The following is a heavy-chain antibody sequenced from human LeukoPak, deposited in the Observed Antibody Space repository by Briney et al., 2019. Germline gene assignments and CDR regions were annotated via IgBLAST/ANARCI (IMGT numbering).Heavy chain of an antibody. V-gene: IGHV3-23*01. J-gene: IGHJ6*02. CDR2: ITGSGSST. CDR3: AKSVSAIVYYAMDV. Sequence: PRGSLRLSCAASGFTFSNYVMSWVSQAPGRGLEWVSAITGSGSSTYYSVSVRGRFTISRDNSKNTLYLQMNSLRVEDTAVYYCAKSVSAIVYYAMDVWGQGTTVTVSS. D-gene: IGHD5/OR15-5a*01. CDR1: GFTFSNYV.